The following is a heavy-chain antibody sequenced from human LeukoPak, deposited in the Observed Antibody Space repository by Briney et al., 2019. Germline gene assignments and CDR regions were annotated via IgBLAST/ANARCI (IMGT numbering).Heavy chain of an antibody. CDR3: ARGIANVYYYSYYFDY. V-gene: IGHV4-39*01. CDR2: IYSSGST. CDR1: GGSISSSSYY. D-gene: IGHD3-16*01. Sequence: KASETLSLTCTVSGGSISSSSYYWGWIRQPPGKGLEWIGSIYSSGSTYYNPSLKSRVTISVDTSKNQFSLKLSSVTAADTAVYYCARGIANVYYYSYYFDYWGQGTLVTVSS. J-gene: IGHJ4*02.